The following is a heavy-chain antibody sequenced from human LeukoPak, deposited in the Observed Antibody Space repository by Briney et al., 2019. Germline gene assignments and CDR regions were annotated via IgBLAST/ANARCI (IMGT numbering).Heavy chain of an antibody. Sequence: PGGSLRLSCAASGFTFSRYWMTWVRQAPGKGLEWVANIQEDGGEKYYVDSVRGRFTISRDNAKNSLFLQMNHLRGEDTAIYYCAKIRRERSDWYERAFDIWGQGTMVTVSS. V-gene: IGHV3-7*01. CDR1: GFTFSRYW. CDR3: AKIRRERSDWYERAFDI. J-gene: IGHJ3*02. CDR2: IQEDGGEK. D-gene: IGHD6-19*01.